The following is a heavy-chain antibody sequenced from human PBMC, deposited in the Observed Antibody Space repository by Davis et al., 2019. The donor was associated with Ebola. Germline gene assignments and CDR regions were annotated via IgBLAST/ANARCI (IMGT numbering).Heavy chain of an antibody. CDR3: AKDRSVVVVAATRPLDY. V-gene: IGHV3-30*18. Sequence: GESLKISCAASGFTFSSYEMHWVRQAPGKGLEWVAVISYDGSNKYYADSVKGRFTISRDNSKNTLYLQMNSLRAEDTAVYYCAKDRSVVVVAATRPLDYWGQGTLVTVSS. J-gene: IGHJ4*02. CDR2: ISYDGSNK. CDR1: GFTFSSYE. D-gene: IGHD2-15*01.